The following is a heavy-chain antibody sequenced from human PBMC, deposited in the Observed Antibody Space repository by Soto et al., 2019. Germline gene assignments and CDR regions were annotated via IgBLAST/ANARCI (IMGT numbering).Heavy chain of an antibody. J-gene: IGHJ4*02. CDR3: ARSGYYYGSGSYYDY. CDR2: IYHSGST. D-gene: IGHD3-10*01. V-gene: IGHV4-4*02. Sequence: SETLSLTCAVSGGSISSSNWWSWVRQPPGKGLEWIGEIYHSGSTNYNPSLKSRVTISVDKSKNQFSLKLSSVTAADTAVYYCARSGYYYGSGSYYDYWGQGTLVTVSS. CDR1: GGSISSSNW.